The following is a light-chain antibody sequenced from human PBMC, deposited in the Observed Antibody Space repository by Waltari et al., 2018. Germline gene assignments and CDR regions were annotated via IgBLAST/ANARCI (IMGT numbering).Light chain of an antibody. CDR3: SAWDDTLHAFV. CDR1: RSNIRSNS. CDR2: SND. V-gene: IGLV1-44*01. Sequence: QSVLTQPPSASGTPGQGVTISCSGARSNIRSNSVHWFQPLPGTGPKLLIHSNDERPSGVPDRFSASKSGTSASLTISGLQSEDEADYYCSAWDDTLHAFVFGTGTTVTVL. J-gene: IGLJ1*01.